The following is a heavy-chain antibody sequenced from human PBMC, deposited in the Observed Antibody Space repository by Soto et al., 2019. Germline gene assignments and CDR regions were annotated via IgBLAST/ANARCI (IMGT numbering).Heavy chain of an antibody. CDR1: RGSIINLNW. J-gene: IGHJ4*02. V-gene: IGHV4-4*02. CDR3: TRYSRYPNRWAFGHYFGY. D-gene: IGHD2-21*01. CDR2: IYHTGTT. Sequence: SVMLCLPWRVSRGSIINLNWWRSVPQPPGKGLEWIGEIYHTGTTNYNPSLKSRVTMSLDKSKNQFSLNLTSVTAADTAVYYCTRYSRYPNRWAFGHYFGYWGQGTLVTVPS.